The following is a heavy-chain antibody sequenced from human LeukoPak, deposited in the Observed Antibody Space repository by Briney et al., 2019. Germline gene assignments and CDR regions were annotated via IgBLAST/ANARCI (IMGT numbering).Heavy chain of an antibody. Sequence: GGSQRLSCAASGFTFTSYWMTWVRQAPGKGLEWVANIKQDGSVKNYVDSLRGRFTISRDNAKDSLYLQMNSLRAEDTAVYFCARNYYYRFDYWGQGTLVAVSS. V-gene: IGHV3-7*01. CDR3: ARNYYYRFDY. D-gene: IGHD3-10*01. CDR1: GFTFTSYW. J-gene: IGHJ4*02. CDR2: IKQDGSVK.